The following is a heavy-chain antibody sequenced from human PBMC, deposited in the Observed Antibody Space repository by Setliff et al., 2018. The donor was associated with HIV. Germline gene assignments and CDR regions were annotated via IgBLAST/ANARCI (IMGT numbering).Heavy chain of an antibody. CDR3: AGQYGDYALDY. D-gene: IGHD4-17*01. V-gene: IGHV4-34*01. CDR1: GASSIYY. Sequence: TQTLTCTVSGASSIYYWTWIRYTPGRGLQWIGQIDHSGSTNYSPSLKSRVALSVDASKRHFSLRLTSVTAADTAVYFCAGQYGDYALDYWGQGTLVTV. CDR2: IDHSGST. J-gene: IGHJ4*02.